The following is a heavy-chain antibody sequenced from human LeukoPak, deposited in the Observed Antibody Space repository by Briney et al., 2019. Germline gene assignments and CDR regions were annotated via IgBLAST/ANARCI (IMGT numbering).Heavy chain of an antibody. D-gene: IGHD5-24*01. V-gene: IGHV1-18*04. CDR2: ISAKNGDT. Sequence: ASVKVSCKTSGYNFIIFGMSWVRQAPGQGLEWMGWISAKNGDTNSVEKLQGRVTMTRDTSTSTVYMGLSSLRSEDTAVYYCARIRDGYNDAYDIWGQGTMVTVSS. J-gene: IGHJ3*02. CDR1: GYNFIIFG. CDR3: ARIRDGYNDAYDI.